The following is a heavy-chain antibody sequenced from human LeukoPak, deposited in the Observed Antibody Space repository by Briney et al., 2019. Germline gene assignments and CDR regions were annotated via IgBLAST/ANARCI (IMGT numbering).Heavy chain of an antibody. V-gene: IGHV4-39*01. CDR1: GGSISSSRYY. Sequence: PSETLSLTCTVSGGSISSSRYYWGWIRQSPGRGRGWFGTFYYSGSTYYNPSLKSRVTMSVDTSKNQFSLELTSVTPADTALYYCARQEGGIQQWSYYFDFWGQGTLVTVSS. D-gene: IGHD5-18*01. CDR3: ARQEGGIQQWSYYFDF. CDR2: FYYSGST. J-gene: IGHJ4*02.